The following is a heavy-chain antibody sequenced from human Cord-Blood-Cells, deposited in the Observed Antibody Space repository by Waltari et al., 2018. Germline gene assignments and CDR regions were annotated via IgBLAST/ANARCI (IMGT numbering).Heavy chain of an antibody. Sequence: QVQLVQSGAEVKKPGASVKVSCKAYGYTFTGYYMHWVRQAPGQGLEWMGWINPNSGGTNYAQKFQGRVTMTRDTSISTAYMELSRLRSDDTAVYYCARDRRDYSNYWYFDLWGRGTLVTVSS. V-gene: IGHV1-2*02. CDR1: GYTFTGYY. CDR3: ARDRRDYSNYWYFDL. J-gene: IGHJ2*01. CDR2: INPNSGGT. D-gene: IGHD4-4*01.